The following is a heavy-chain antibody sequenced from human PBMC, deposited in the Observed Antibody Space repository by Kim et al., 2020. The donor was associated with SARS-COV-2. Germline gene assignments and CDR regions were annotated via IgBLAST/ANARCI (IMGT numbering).Heavy chain of an antibody. CDR1: GFTFNSYG. J-gene: IGHJ4*02. Sequence: GGSLRLSCAASGFTFNSYGMHWVRQAPGKGLEWVAVILHDGSQKFYTDSVKGRFTISRDNSKNTLSLQMNSLSAEDTAVYYCAKGDHWMGTCHSWGQGTLVTVSS. D-gene: IGHD2-2*03. CDR2: ILHDGSQK. V-gene: IGHV3-30*18. CDR3: AKGDHWMGTCHS.